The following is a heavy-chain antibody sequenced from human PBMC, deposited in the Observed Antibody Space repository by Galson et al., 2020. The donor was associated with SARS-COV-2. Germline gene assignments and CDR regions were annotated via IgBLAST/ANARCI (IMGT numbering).Heavy chain of an antibody. CDR1: GGSISSGGYY. J-gene: IGHJ4*02. CDR2: IFNTGKT. D-gene: IGHD2-15*01. Sequence: SETLSLTCTVSGGSISSGGYYWSWIRQHPGKGLDWIGYIFNTGKTYYNPSLKSRVTISVDKPKNQFSLNLRSVNAADTAMYYCARDRGVVVGASIVFGGGEFDFWCQGILVTVSS. CDR3: ARDRGVVVGASIVFGGGEFDF. V-gene: IGHV4-31*03.